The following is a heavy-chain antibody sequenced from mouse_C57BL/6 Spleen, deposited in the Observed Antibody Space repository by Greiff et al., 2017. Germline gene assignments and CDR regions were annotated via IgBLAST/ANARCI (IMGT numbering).Heavy chain of an antibody. V-gene: IGHV3-6*01. D-gene: IGHD1-1*01. CDR2: ISYDGSN. CDR3: ARGGDYYGRGYFDV. CDR1: GYSITSGYY. J-gene: IGHJ1*03. Sequence: EVQRVESGPGLVKPSQSLSLTCSVTGYSITSGYYWNWIRQFPGNKLEWMGYISYDGSNNYNPSRKNRISITRDTSKSQFFLKLNSVTTEDTATYYCARGGDYYGRGYFDVWGTGTTVTVSS.